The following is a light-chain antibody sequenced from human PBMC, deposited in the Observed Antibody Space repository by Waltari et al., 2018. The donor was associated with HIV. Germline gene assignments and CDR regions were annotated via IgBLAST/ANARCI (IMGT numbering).Light chain of an antibody. V-gene: IGKV1-12*01. J-gene: IGKJ2*01. CDR1: QFISTS. CDR2: AAS. CDR3: QQAFSFPHT. Sequence: DIQMTQSPSSMSASVGDRVTITCRASQFISTSLAWYQQRPSRAPKLLLFAASRLQSGVPSRFSGGGSGTQFTPTINRLQPEDLATYYCQQAFSFPHTFGQGT.